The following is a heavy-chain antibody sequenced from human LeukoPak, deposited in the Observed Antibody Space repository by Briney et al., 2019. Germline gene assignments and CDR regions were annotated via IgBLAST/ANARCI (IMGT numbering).Heavy chain of an antibody. CDR2: INHSGST. V-gene: IGHV4-34*01. CDR3: ARGVKGFGELFPHDY. J-gene: IGHJ4*02. CDR1: GGSFSGYY. Sequence: PSETLSLTCAVYGGSFSGYYWSWIRQPPGKGPEWIGKINHSGSTNYNPSLKSRVTISVDTSKNQFSLKLSSVTAADTAVYYCARGVKGFGELFPHDYWGQGALVTVSS. D-gene: IGHD3-10*01.